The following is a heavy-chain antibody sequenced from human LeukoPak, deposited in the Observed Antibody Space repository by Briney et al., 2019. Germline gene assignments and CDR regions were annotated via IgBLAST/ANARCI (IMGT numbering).Heavy chain of an antibody. V-gene: IGHV4-39*07. Sequence: PSETLSLTCTVSGGSISSSSYYWAWIRQPPGRGLEWIGSIYQSGSTYYNPSLKSRVTISVDTSNNQFSLKLSSVTAADTAVYYCARSSESYDSSGYYSYYFDYWGQGTLVTVSS. J-gene: IGHJ4*02. CDR3: ARSSESYDSSGYYSYYFDY. CDR2: IYQSGST. D-gene: IGHD3-22*01. CDR1: GGSISSSSYY.